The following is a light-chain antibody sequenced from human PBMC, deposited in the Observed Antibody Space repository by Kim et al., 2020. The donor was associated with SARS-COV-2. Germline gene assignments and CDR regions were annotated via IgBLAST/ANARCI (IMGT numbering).Light chain of an antibody. CDR2: DAS. CDR1: QSVRSY. CDR3: QQRSDWPKT. J-gene: IGKJ5*01. V-gene: IGKV3-11*01. Sequence: EIVLTQSPATLFLSPGERATLSCRASQSVRSYLAWYQHKPGQAPRLLIYDASIRATDIPARFSGSGSGTDFTLTISSLEPEDFAVYYCQQRSDWPKTFGQGTRLEIK.